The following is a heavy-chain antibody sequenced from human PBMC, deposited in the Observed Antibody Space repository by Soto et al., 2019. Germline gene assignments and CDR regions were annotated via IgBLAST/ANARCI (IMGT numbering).Heavy chain of an antibody. CDR2: IYYSGST. Sequence: SETLSLTCTVSGGSISSSSYYWGWIRQPPGKGMEWIGSIYYSGSTYYNPSLKSRITISVDTSTNQYTPNLSSVTAAKTTAYCCARALSTMVPEAVWGQGTLVTVSS. CDR3: ARALSTMVPEAV. CDR1: GGSISSSSYY. V-gene: IGHV4-39*01. D-gene: IGHD3-10*01. J-gene: IGHJ4*02.